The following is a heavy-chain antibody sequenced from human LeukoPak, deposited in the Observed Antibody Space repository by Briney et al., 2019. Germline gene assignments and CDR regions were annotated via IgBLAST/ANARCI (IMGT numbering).Heavy chain of an antibody. V-gene: IGHV3-21*04. D-gene: IGHD3-16*02. CDR3: AKGRLGELSSLDY. CDR1: GFTFSSYS. J-gene: IGHJ4*02. CDR2: ISSSSSYI. Sequence: GGSLRLSCAASGFTFSSYSMNWVRQAPGKGLEWVSSISSSSSYIYYADSVKGRFTISRDNAKNSLYLQMNSLRAEDTALYYCAKGRLGELSSLDYWGQGTLVTVSS.